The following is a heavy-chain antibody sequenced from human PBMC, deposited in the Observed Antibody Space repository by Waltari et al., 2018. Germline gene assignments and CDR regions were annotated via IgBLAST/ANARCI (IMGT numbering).Heavy chain of an antibody. D-gene: IGHD3-22*01. CDR3: ARAGYYDSSGYLAFDI. CDR1: GGTFSSYA. CDR2: IIPIFGTA. V-gene: IGHV1-69*14. Sequence: QVQLVQSGAEVKKPGSSVKVSCKASGGTFSSYAISWVRQAPGQGLEWMGGIIPIFGTANYAQKCQGRGTITADKSTSTAYMELSSLRSEDTAVYYCARAGYYDSSGYLAFDIWGQGTMVTVSS. J-gene: IGHJ3*02.